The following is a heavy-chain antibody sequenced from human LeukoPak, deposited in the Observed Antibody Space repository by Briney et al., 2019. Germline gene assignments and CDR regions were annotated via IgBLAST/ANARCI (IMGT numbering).Heavy chain of an antibody. J-gene: IGHJ4*02. CDR2: IYYSGST. V-gene: IGHV4-39*01. D-gene: IGHD3-22*01. Sequence: SETLSLTCTVSGGSLSSSSYYWGWIRQPPGKGLEWIGSIYYSGSTYYNPSLKSRVTISVDTSKNQFSLKLSSVTAADTAVYYCARHAGVTMIVVVTYFDYWGQGTLVTVSS. CDR1: GGSLSSSSYY. CDR3: ARHAGVTMIVVVTYFDY.